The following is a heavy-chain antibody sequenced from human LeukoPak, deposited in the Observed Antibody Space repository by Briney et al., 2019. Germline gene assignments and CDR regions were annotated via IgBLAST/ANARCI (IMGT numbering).Heavy chain of an antibody. CDR1: GFSFRSYT. CDR2: IISHGGNT. CDR3: ARVRMGATVSNYYYYYMDV. J-gene: IGHJ6*03. D-gene: IGHD1-26*01. Sequence: QSGRSLRLSCAASGFSFRSYTMHGVRQAPGKGLEYVSAIISHGGNTHYTNSVKGRFTISRDNSQNTLYLQMGSLRPDDMAVYPCARVRMGATVSNYYYYYMDVWGKGTTVTVSS. V-gene: IGHV3-64*01.